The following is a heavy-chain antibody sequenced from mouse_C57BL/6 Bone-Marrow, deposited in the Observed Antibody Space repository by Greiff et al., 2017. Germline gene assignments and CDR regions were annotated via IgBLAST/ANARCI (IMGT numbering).Heavy chain of an antibody. CDR3: ATGFYWYFDV. CDR1: GYTFTDYY. J-gene: IGHJ1*03. D-gene: IGHD4-1*01. Sequence: EVQRVESGPVLVKPGASVKMSCKASGYTFTDYYMNWVKQSHGKSLEWIGVINPYNGGTSYNQKFKGKATLTVDKSSSTAYMELNSLTSEDSAVYYCATGFYWYFDVWGTGTTVTVSS. CDR2: INPYNGGT. V-gene: IGHV1-19*01.